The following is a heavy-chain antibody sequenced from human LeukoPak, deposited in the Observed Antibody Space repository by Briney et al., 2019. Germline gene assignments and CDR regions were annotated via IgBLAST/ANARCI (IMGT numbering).Heavy chain of an antibody. CDR1: GYSFSTYW. Sequence: GESLKIPCKGSGYSFSTYWIGWVRQMPGKGLEWLGIIYPGDSDTTYSPSFQGQVTISADKSISTAYLQWSSLKAADTAMYYCARRDSSGWYYWGQGTLVTVSS. V-gene: IGHV5-51*01. CDR3: ARRDSSGWYY. J-gene: IGHJ4*02. CDR2: IYPGDSDT. D-gene: IGHD6-19*01.